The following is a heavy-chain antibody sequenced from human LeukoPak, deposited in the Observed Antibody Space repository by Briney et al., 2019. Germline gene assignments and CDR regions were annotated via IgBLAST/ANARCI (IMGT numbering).Heavy chain of an antibody. Sequence: TGGSLRLSCAASGFTVSSNYMSWVRQAPGKGLEWVSVIYSGGSTYYADSVKGRFTISRDNSKNTLYLQMNSLRAEDTAVYYCARAASSGWWSSYFDYWGQGTLVTVSS. CDR1: GFTVSSNY. J-gene: IGHJ4*02. D-gene: IGHD6-19*01. CDR3: ARAASSGWWSSYFDY. CDR2: IYSGGST. V-gene: IGHV3-53*01.